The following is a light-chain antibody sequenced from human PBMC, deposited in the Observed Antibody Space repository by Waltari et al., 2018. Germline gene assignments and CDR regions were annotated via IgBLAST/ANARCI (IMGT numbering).Light chain of an antibody. CDR2: DAS. Sequence: EIVLTQSPATLSLSPGERATFSCGASQSVSSSYLAWYQQKPGLAPRRLIYDASSRATGIPDRFSGIGSGTDFTLTISRLEPEDFAVYYCQHYGSSPITFGQGTRLEIK. CDR1: QSVSSSY. V-gene: IGKV3D-20*01. J-gene: IGKJ5*01. CDR3: QHYGSSPIT.